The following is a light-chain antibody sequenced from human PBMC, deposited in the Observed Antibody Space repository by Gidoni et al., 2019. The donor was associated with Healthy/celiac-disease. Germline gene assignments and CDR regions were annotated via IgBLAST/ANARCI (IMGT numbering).Light chain of an antibody. V-gene: IGKV1-39*01. CDR1: QSISSY. CDR3: QQSYSTPRT. CDR2: AAS. Sequence: DIQMTQSPSSLSASVGDRVTITCRASQSISSYLNWYQQKPGKAPKLLIYAASSLQSGVPSRFSGRGSGTDFTLTISSLQPEDFATYSCQQSYSTPRTFGQGTRLEIK. J-gene: IGKJ5*01.